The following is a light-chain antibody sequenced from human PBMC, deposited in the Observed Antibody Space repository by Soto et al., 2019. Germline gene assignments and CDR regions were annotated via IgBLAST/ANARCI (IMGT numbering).Light chain of an antibody. J-gene: IGLJ2*01. Sequence: QAVVTQPPSASGSPGQSVTISCTGTSSDVGGYNYVSWYLQHPGKAPKLMIYEVSKRPSGVPDRFSGSKSGNTASLTVSGLQAEDEADYYCSSYAGSNNVVFGGGTKLTVL. CDR2: EVS. V-gene: IGLV2-8*01. CDR3: SSYAGSNNVV. CDR1: SSDVGGYNY.